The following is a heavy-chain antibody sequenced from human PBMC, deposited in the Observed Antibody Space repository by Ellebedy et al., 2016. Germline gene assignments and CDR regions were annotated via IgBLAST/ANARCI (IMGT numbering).Heavy chain of an antibody. CDR2: IIPIFGTA. CDR1: GGTLSSYA. J-gene: IGHJ6*02. D-gene: IGHD3-22*01. Sequence: SVKVSCXASGGTLSSYAISWVRQAPGQGLEWMGGIIPIFGTANYAQKFQGRVTITADESTSTAYMELSSLRSEDTAVYYCAREYSSGYSFNGMDVWGQGTTVTVSS. V-gene: IGHV1-69*13. CDR3: AREYSSGYSFNGMDV.